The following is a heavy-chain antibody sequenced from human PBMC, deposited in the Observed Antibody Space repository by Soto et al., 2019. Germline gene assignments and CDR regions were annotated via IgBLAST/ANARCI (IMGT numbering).Heavy chain of an antibody. CDR3: AIVSRGERLRYFDWLPQFDP. J-gene: IGHJ5*02. Sequence: SETLYLTCTVFGGSISSYCLSWIRQPPGKGLEWIGYIYYSGSTNYNPSLKSRVTISVDTSKNQFSLKLSSVTAADTAVYYCAIVSRGERLRYFDWLPQFDPCGQGTLVPVYS. D-gene: IGHD3-9*01. CDR2: IYYSGST. V-gene: IGHV4-59*01. CDR1: GGSISSYC.